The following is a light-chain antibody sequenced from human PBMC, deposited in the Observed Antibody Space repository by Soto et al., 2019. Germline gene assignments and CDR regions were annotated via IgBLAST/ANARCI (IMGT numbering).Light chain of an antibody. Sequence: EIVLTQSTATLSLSPGERATLSCRASQSVSSYLAWYQQKPGQAPRLLIYDASNRATGIPARFSGSGSGTDFTPTISSLEPEDFGVYYCQQRSNWPTFGQGTKLEIK. CDR2: DAS. CDR3: QQRSNWPT. V-gene: IGKV3-11*01. J-gene: IGKJ2*01. CDR1: QSVSSY.